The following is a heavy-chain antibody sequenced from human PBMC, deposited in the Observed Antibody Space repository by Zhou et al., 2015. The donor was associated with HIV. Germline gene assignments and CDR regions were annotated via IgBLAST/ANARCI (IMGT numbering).Heavy chain of an antibody. CDR1: GGTFSSYA. CDR3: ARDGMLGYCSGGSCYSFFDY. J-gene: IGHJ4*02. D-gene: IGHD2-15*01. CDR2: IIPIFGTA. V-gene: IGHV1-69*01. Sequence: QVQLVQSGAEVKKPGSSVKVSCKASGGTFSSYAISWVRQAPGQGLEWMGGIIPIFGTANYAQKFQGRVTITADESTSTAYMELSSLRSEDTAVYYCARDGMLGYCSGGSCYSFFDYWGQGTLVTVSS.